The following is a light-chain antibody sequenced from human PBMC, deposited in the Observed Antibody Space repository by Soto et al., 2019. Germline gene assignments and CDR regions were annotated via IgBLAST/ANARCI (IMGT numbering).Light chain of an antibody. Sequence: QSAPTQPASVSGSPGQSITISCTGTSSDVGGYNYVSWYQQHPGKAPKLMIYDVNTRPSGVSNRFSGSKSGNTASLTISGLQAEDEADYYCSSYTSSISFGGGTQLTVL. CDR2: DVN. CDR1: SSDVGGYNY. CDR3: SSYTSSIS. V-gene: IGLV2-14*01. J-gene: IGLJ2*01.